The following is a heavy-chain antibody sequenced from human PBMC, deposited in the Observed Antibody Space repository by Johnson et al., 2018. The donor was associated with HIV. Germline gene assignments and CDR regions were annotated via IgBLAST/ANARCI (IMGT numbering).Heavy chain of an antibody. CDR3: ANGGIAARPGAFDI. Sequence: VQLVESGGGLVQPGGSLRLTRAASGFTFDRYAMQCVRQVPGKGLEWVVGFNWNSDSLVSADSVKGRFTISRDNAKNSLHVQVNSLRADDMALFYCANGGIAARPGAFDIWGQGTMVTVSS. CDR2: FNWNSDSL. CDR1: GFTFDRYA. D-gene: IGHD6-6*01. J-gene: IGHJ3*02. V-gene: IGHV3-9*03.